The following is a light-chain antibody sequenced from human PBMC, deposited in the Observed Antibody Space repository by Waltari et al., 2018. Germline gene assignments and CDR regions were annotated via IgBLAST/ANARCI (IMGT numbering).Light chain of an antibody. CDR2: ASD. V-gene: IGLV1-47*01. CDR3: ATWDDSLGGFYV. J-gene: IGLJ1*01. CDR1: SSNIGSNS. Sequence: QSVLTQSSPTSGTPGQRVSISCSGTSSNIGSNSVYWYQHLPGAAPKLPFYASDQRPPGVPDRLSGSKSGTSASLAISGLRSEDEADYYCATWDDSLGGFYVFGTGTKVTVL.